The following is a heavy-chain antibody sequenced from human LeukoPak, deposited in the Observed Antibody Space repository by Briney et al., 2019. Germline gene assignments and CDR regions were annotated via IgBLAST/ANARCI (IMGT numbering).Heavy chain of an antibody. CDR1: GFTFGDYN. J-gene: IGHJ4*02. V-gene: IGHV3-23*01. CDR2: ISNSGGST. Sequence: PGGSLRLSCAASGFTFGDYNMNWVRQAPGKGLEWVSTISNSGGSTYYADSVKGRFTISRDNSKNALYLQMNSLRAEDTAVYFCAKTMGAIDHDFCGQGTLVTVSS. CDR3: AKTMGAIDHDF. D-gene: IGHD1-26*01.